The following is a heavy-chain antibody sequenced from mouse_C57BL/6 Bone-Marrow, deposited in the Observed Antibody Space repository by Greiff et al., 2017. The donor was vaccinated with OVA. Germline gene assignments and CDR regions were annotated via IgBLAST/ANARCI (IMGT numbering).Heavy chain of an antibody. D-gene: IGHD2-3*01. CDR3: ARRWLQHYDY. CDR1: GFTFTSYC. Sequence: VQLQQSGADLVKPGGSLKLSCAASGFTFTSYCMSWVRQTPDKRLEWVATISSGGSYTYYPDSVKGRFTISRDNAKNTLYLQMSSLKSEDTAMYYCARRWLQHYDYGDQGTGLTVSA. CDR2: ISSGGSYT. J-gene: IGHJ2*03. V-gene: IGHV5-6*01.